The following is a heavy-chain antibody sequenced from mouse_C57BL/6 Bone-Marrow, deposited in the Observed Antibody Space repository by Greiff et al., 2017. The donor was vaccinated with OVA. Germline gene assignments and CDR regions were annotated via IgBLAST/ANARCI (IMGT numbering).Heavy chain of an antibody. D-gene: IGHD2-3*01. Sequence: EVQLQQSGPELVKPGASVKISCKASGYTFTDYYMNWVKQSHGKSLEWIGDINPNNGGTSYNQKFKGKATLTVDKSSSTAYMELRSLTSEDSADYYGARRWLLLFAYWDQGTLVTVSA. J-gene: IGHJ3*01. CDR3: ARRWLLLFAY. CDR2: INPNNGGT. V-gene: IGHV1-26*01. CDR1: GYTFTDYY.